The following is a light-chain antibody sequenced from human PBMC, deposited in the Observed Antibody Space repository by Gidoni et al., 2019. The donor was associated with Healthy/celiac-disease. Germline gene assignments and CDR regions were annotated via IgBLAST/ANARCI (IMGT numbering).Light chain of an antibody. J-gene: IGLJ1*01. CDR1: SSNIGAGYD. CDR3: QSYDSSLSGYV. Sequence: QSVLTQPPSVSGAPGQRATISCTGSSSNIGAGYDVHWYQQLPGTAPKLLIYGNSTRPSGVPDRFSGSKSGTSASLAITGLQAEDEADYYCQSYDSSLSGYVFGTGTKVTVL. CDR2: GNS. V-gene: IGLV1-40*01.